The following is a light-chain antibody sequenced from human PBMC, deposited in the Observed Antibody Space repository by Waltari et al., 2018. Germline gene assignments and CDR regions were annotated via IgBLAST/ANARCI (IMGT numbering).Light chain of an antibody. J-gene: IGKJ1*01. CDR3: QQSYSSPWT. V-gene: IGKV1-39*01. CDR1: QRISSY. CDR2: GAN. Sequence: DIQMTQSPSSLSASVGDRVTITCRASQRISSYLNWYQQKAGKAPKLLIYGANRLQSWVPRRFSGSQSGTEFPLTISSLQPEDFATYFCQQSYSSPWTFGQGTKVEVK.